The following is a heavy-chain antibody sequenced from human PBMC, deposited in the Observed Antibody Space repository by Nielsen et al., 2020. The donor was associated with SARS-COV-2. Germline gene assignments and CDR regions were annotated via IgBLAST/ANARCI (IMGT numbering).Heavy chain of an antibody. CDR3: ARNYDILIGHRGFDP. CDR1: GFTFSSYS. J-gene: IGHJ5*02. Sequence: GGSLRLSCAASGFTFSSYSMNWVRQAPGKGLEWVSSISSSSSYIYYADSVKGRFTISRDNAKNSLYLQMNSLRAEDTAVYYCARNYDILIGHRGFDPWGQGTLVTVSS. CDR2: ISSSSSYI. D-gene: IGHD3-9*01. V-gene: IGHV3-21*01.